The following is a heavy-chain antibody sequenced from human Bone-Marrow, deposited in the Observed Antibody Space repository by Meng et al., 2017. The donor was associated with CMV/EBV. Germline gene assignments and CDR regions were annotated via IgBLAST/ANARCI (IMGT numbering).Heavy chain of an antibody. Sequence: SETLSLTCTVSRASISSSYWSWIRQPPGKGLQWIGYVSDSGSAKYNPSLESRGTISRDRSRNQFYLNLNSVTAADTAMYFCARGTGTTQHYFDYWGQGMLVTVSS. D-gene: IGHD1-1*01. J-gene: IGHJ4*02. CDR2: VSDSGSA. V-gene: IGHV4-59*01. CDR3: ARGTGTTQHYFDY. CDR1: RASISSSY.